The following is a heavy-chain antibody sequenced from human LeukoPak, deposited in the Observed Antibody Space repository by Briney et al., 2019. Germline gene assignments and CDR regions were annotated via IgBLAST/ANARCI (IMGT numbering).Heavy chain of an antibody. D-gene: IGHD6-13*01. V-gene: IGHV4-38-2*01. CDR1: GYSISSGYY. Sequence: SETLSLTCAVSGYSISSGYYWGWIGQPPGKGLEWIGSIYHSGSTYYNPSLKSRVTISVDTSKNQFSLKLSSVTAADTAVYYCARGIIAAAGTSVAFDIWGQGTMVTVSS. J-gene: IGHJ3*02. CDR2: IYHSGST. CDR3: ARGIIAAAGTSVAFDI.